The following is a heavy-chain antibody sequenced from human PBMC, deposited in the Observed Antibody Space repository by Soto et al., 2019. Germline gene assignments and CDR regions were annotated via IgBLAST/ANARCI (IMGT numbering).Heavy chain of an antibody. CDR2: ISTNGGST. J-gene: IGHJ4*02. CDR1: GFTFSSYA. V-gene: IGHV3-64*01. CDR3: AREGRSYYFDY. Sequence: GGSLRLSCAASGFTFSSYAMHWVRQAPGKGLGYVSTISTNGGSTYNAHSVKGRFTISRDNSKNTLYLQMGSLRAEDMAVYYCAREGRSYYFDYWGEGTLVTVSS. D-gene: IGHD1-26*01.